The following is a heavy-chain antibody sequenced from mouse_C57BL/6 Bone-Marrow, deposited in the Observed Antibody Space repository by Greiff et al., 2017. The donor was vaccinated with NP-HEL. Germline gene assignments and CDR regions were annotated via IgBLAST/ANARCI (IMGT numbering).Heavy chain of an antibody. CDR2: IDPENGDT. CDR1: GFNIKDDY. Sequence: EVQRVESGAELVRPGASVKLSCTASGFNIKDDYMHWMKQRPEQGLEWIGWIDPENGDTEYASKFQGKATITADTSSNTAYLQLSSLTSEDTAVYYCTTAHRWGQGTLVTVSA. V-gene: IGHV14-4*01. J-gene: IGHJ3*02. D-gene: IGHD1-3*01. CDR3: TTAHR.